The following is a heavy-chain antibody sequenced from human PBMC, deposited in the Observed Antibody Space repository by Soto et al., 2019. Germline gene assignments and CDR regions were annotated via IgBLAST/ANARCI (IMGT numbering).Heavy chain of an antibody. CDR1: GFSLSTSGMC. Sequence: LRLSCTVSGFSLSTSGMCVSWIRQPPGKALEWLALITWQDDKYYSTSLKTRLTISKDTSKNQVVLTMTNMDPVDTATYYCARQRWLQSKFDYWGQGPLVTVSS. J-gene: IGHJ4*02. CDR3: ARQRWLQSKFDY. V-gene: IGHV2-70*01. CDR2: ITWQDDK. D-gene: IGHD5-12*01.